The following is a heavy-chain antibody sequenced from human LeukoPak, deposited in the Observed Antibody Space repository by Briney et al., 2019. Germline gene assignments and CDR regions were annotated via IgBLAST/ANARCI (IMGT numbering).Heavy chain of an antibody. CDR1: GDSASGDSAT. CDR2: TYYRSKWYN. V-gene: IGHV6-1*01. CDR3: ARALVRNQYGLDV. J-gene: IGHJ6*02. D-gene: IGHD1-14*01. Sequence: SQTLSLTYAISGDSASGDSATWNWIRQSPSRGLEWLGRTYYRSKWYNDYAIFVKSRIAINPDTSKNQFSLQLNSVTPEDTAIYYCARALVRNQYGLDVWGQGTTVTVSS.